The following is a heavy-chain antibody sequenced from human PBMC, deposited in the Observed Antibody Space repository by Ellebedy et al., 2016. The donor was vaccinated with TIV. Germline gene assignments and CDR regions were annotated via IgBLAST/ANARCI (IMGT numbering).Heavy chain of an antibody. CDR2: ISYSSTTI. V-gene: IGHV3-48*04. J-gene: IGHJ4*02. D-gene: IGHD1-26*01. Sequence: PGGSLRLSCAASGFRFTKYSMNCVRQVPGTGLAWISYISYSSTTIQYADSVKGRFTISRDDAKNSLDLQRNRRRAEDTAVYYCARDRWEQHLDYWGQGTLVTVSS. CDR1: GFRFTKYS. CDR3: ARDRWEQHLDY.